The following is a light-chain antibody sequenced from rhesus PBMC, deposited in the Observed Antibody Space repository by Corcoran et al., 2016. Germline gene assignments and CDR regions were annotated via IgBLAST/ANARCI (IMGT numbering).Light chain of an antibody. V-gene: IGLV2S7*01. CDR2: DVS. CDR3: CSYTTSSTYI. J-gene: IGLJ1*01. Sequence: QSAPTQPPSVSGSPGQSVTISCSGTSRDVVGYNYVSWYQQYPGKAPKLMIYDVSKRPSGVSDRFSGSKSGNTASLTISGLQAEDEADYYCCSYTTSSTYILGAGTRLTVL. CDR1: SRDVVGYNY.